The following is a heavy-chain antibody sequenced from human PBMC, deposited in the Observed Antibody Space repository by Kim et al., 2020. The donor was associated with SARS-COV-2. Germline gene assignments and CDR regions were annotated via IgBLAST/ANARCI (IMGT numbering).Heavy chain of an antibody. CDR2: INPNSGGT. V-gene: IGHV1-2*06. Sequence: ASVKVSCKASGYTFTGYYMHWVRQAPGQGLEWMGRINPNSGGTNYAQKFQGRVTMTRDTSISTAYMELSRLRSDDTAVYYCASPITMVRGVIIAPTEWGQGTLVTVSS. D-gene: IGHD3-10*01. CDR1: GYTFTGYY. J-gene: IGHJ4*02. CDR3: ASPITMVRGVIIAPTE.